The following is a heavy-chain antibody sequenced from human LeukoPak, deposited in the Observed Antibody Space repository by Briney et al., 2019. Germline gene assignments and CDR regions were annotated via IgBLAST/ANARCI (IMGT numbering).Heavy chain of an antibody. CDR3: ARGVRWFGFGY. CDR2: IYTSGST. D-gene: IGHD3-10*01. CDR1: GGSISSGSYY. Sequence: SETLSLTCTVSGGSISSGSYYWSWIRQPAGKGLEWIGRIYTSGSTNYNPSLKSRVTISVDTSKNQFSLKLSSVTAADTAVYYCARGVRWFGFGYWGQGTLVTVSS. J-gene: IGHJ4*02. V-gene: IGHV4-61*02.